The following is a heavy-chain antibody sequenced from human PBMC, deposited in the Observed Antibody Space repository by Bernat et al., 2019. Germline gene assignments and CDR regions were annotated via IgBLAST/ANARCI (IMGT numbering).Heavy chain of an antibody. Sequence: QVQLQESGPGLVKPSETLSLTCTVSGGSISSSYWSWIRQPPGKGLEWIGYIYYSGSTNYNPSLKSRVTISVDKSKNQFSLKLSSVTAADTAVYYCARLGYSSGWYLGYFDLWGRGTLVTVSS. CDR2: IYYSGST. D-gene: IGHD6-19*01. CDR1: GGSISSSY. CDR3: ARLGYSSGWYLGYFDL. V-gene: IGHV4-59*08. J-gene: IGHJ2*01.